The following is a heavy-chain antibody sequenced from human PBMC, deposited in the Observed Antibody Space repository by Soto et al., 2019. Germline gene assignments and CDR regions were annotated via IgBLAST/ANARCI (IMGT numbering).Heavy chain of an antibody. Sequence: QVQLVQSGAEVKKPGASVKVSCKASGYTFTSYGISWVRQAPGQGLEWMGWISAYNGNTNYAQKLQGRVTMTTDTTTSTAYMELRDLRSHDTAVYSCASDRHYGSGGTNWFDPWGQGTLVTVSS. V-gene: IGHV1-18*01. CDR2: ISAYNGNT. D-gene: IGHD3-10*01. CDR1: GYTFTSYG. J-gene: IGHJ5*02. CDR3: ASDRHYGSGGTNWFDP.